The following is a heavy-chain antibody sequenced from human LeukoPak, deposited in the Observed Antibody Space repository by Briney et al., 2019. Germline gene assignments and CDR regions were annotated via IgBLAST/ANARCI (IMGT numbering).Heavy chain of an antibody. CDR2: IYHSGST. CDR3: ARLDSSGWGYFDY. CDR1: GGSISSYY. Sequence: PSETLSLTCTVSGGSISSYYWSWIRQPPGKGLECIGYIYHSGSTNYNPSLKSRVTISVDTSNKQFSLKLSSVTAADTAVYYCARLDSSGWGYFDYWGQGTLVTVSS. V-gene: IGHV4-59*01. D-gene: IGHD6-19*01. J-gene: IGHJ4*02.